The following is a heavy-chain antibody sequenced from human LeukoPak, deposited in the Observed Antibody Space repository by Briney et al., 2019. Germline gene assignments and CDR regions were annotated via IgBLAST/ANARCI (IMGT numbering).Heavy chain of an antibody. V-gene: IGHV3-66*01. CDR2: IYSGGST. D-gene: IGHD1-26*01. CDR3: ARDGGYSNNWYDN. Sequence: GGSLRLSCAASGLILSSNHMSWVRQTPGKGLEWVSVIYSGGSTYYADSVLGRFTISRDNSKNTLYLQMSSLRAEDTAVYYCARDGGYSNNWYDNWGQGTLVTVSS. J-gene: IGHJ5*02. CDR1: GLILSSNH.